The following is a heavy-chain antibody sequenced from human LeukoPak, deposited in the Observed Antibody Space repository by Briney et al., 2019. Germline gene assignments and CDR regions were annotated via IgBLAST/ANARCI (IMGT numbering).Heavy chain of an antibody. V-gene: IGHV4-34*01. D-gene: IGHD3-22*01. CDR2: IYYSGST. CDR1: GGSFSGYY. Sequence: PSETLSLTCAVYGGSFSGYYWSWIRQPPGKGLEWIGSIYYSGSTYYNPSLKSRVTISVDTSKNQFSLKLSSVTAADTAVYYCAGLYYYDSSGYPDAFDIWGQGTMVTVSS. CDR3: AGLYYYDSSGYPDAFDI. J-gene: IGHJ3*02.